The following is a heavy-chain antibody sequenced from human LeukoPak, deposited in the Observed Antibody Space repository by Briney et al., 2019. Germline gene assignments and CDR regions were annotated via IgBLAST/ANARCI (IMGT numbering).Heavy chain of an antibody. CDR3: ARAMRRQSDGEYDRYYDY. V-gene: IGHV4-4*07. CDR2: IFSSGSTNNNNKSPPHGST. CDR1: GGSINDYY. Sequence: SETLSLTCTVSGGSINDYYWTWVRQAAGGGLEWIGRIFSSGSTNNNNKSPPHGSTNYTPSLTSRVIISVHTSKTQFSLTLNPVTAPDTAVYYCARAMRRQSDGEYDRYYDYWGQGILVTVSS. J-gene: IGHJ4*02. D-gene: IGHD4-17*01.